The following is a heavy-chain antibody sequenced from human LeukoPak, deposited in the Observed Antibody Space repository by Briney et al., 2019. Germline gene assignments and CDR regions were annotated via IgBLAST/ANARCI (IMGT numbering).Heavy chain of an antibody. CDR3: ARETVDDAFDI. CDR2: INPTSYTT. V-gene: IGHV1-46*01. CDR1: GYTFTSYY. J-gene: IGHJ3*02. Sequence: ASVKVSCKASGYTFTSYYMHWVRQAPGQGLEWMGIINPTSYTTTYAQKFQGRVTMTRDTSTSTVYMELSSLRSEDTAVYYCARETVDDAFDIWGQGTMVTVSS. D-gene: IGHD1-1*01.